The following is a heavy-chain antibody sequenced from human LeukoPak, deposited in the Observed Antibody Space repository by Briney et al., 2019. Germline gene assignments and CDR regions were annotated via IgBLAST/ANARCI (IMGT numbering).Heavy chain of an antibody. Sequence: PGGSLRLSCAASGFTFNTYWMSWVRQAPGMGLEWVASIKQDGSETNYVDSVKGRFTISRDNAKNSLYLQMNSLRAEDMAVYYCARDGPGVTHLNDYWGQGTLVTVSS. CDR1: GFTFNTYW. J-gene: IGHJ4*02. D-gene: IGHD4-23*01. V-gene: IGHV3-7*01. CDR2: IKQDGSET. CDR3: ARDGPGVTHLNDY.